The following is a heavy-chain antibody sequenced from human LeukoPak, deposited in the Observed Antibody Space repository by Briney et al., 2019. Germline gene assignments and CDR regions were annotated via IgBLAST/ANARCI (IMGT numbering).Heavy chain of an antibody. Sequence: PSETLSLTCGVSSGYYWGWIRQPPGRGLEWIGSIYHSGSTYCNPSLKSRVTISVDTSKNQFSLKLSSVIAADTAVYYCARGRGGWNPFDYWGQGTLVTVSS. CDR2: IYHSGST. CDR3: ARGRGGWNPFDY. V-gene: IGHV4-38-2*01. D-gene: IGHD1-1*01. CDR1: SGYY. J-gene: IGHJ4*02.